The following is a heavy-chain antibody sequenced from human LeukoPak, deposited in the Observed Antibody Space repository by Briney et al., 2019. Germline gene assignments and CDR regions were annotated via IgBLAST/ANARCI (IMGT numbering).Heavy chain of an antibody. J-gene: IGHJ3*02. CDR1: GLTVSGNY. CDR2: SNSDGSST. CDR3: ARDKGIKRSFDI. V-gene: IGHV3-74*01. D-gene: IGHD5-18*01. Sequence: AGSLRLSCAASGLTVSGNYMSWVRRAPGKGLVWVSRSNSDGSSTTYADSVKGRFTISRDNAKNTLYLQMNSLRAEDTAVYYCARDKGIKRSFDIWGQGTLVTVYS.